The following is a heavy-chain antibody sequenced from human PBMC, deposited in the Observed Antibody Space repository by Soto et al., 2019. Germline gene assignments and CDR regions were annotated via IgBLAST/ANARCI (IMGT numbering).Heavy chain of an antibody. D-gene: IGHD1-26*01. V-gene: IGHV3-23*01. CDR2: IRPGGDST. CDR3: TTHEEGAPWAGGFDS. J-gene: IGHJ5*01. CDR1: GFRFRTRA. Sequence: PGGSLRLSCAASGFRFRTRAMSWVRQAPGKGLEWVASIRPGGDSTYYADSVKGRFAVSRDNSNVTLYLHMDSLRVEDTAIYYCTTHEEGAPWAGGFDSWGQGTLVTVSS.